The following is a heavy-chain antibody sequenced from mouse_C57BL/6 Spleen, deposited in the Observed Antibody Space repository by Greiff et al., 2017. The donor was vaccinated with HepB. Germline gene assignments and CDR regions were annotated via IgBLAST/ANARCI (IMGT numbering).Heavy chain of an antibody. Sequence: VQLQQPGAELVRPGTSVKLSCKASGYTFTSYWMHWVKQRPGQGLEWIGVIDPSDSYTNYNQKFKGKATLTVDTSSSTAYMQLSSLTSEDSAVYYCARSAGSSYPYYAMDYWGQGTSVTVSS. J-gene: IGHJ4*01. CDR1: GYTFTSYW. V-gene: IGHV1-59*01. D-gene: IGHD1-1*01. CDR2: IDPSDSYT. CDR3: ARSAGSSYPYYAMDY.